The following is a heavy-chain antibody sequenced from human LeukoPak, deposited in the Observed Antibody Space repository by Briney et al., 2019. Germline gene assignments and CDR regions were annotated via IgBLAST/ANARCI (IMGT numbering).Heavy chain of an antibody. D-gene: IGHD3-10*01. CDR3: ARGRSIWFGGSIRGPPDY. CDR2: INTNTGNP. J-gene: IGHJ4*02. CDR1: GYSFTSIG. V-gene: IGHV7-4-1*02. Sequence: GASVKVSCKASGYSFTSIGMNLVRQAPGQGLEWLGWINTNTGNPTYGQGFTGRFVFSLDTSVTTAYLQISSLKAEDTAVYYCARGRSIWFGGSIRGPPDYWGQGTLVTVSS.